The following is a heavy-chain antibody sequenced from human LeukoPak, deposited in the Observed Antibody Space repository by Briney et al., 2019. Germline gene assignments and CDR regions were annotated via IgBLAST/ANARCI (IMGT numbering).Heavy chain of an antibody. Sequence: GRSLRLSYAASGFTFSSYGMHWVRQAPGKGLEWVAVISYDGSNKYYADSVKGRFTISRDNSKNTLYLQMNSLRGEDTAVYYCAKTPGAINYYFDYWGQGTLVTVSS. D-gene: IGHD2-2*01. V-gene: IGHV3-30*18. CDR2: ISYDGSNK. J-gene: IGHJ4*02. CDR1: GFTFSSYG. CDR3: AKTPGAINYYFDY.